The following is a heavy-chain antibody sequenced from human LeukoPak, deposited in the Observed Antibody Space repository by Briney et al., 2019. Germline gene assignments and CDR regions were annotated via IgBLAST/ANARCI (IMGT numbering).Heavy chain of an antibody. J-gene: IGHJ2*01. D-gene: IGHD3-9*01. CDR1: GGSFSGYY. V-gene: IGHV4-34*01. CDR2: INHSGST. CDR3: ARGTGILTGWYFDL. Sequence: SETLSLTCAVYGGSFSGYYWSWIRQPPGKGLEWIGEINHSGSTNYNPSLKSRVTISVDTSKNQFSLKLSSVTAAETAVYYCARGTGILTGWYFDLWGRGTLVTVSS.